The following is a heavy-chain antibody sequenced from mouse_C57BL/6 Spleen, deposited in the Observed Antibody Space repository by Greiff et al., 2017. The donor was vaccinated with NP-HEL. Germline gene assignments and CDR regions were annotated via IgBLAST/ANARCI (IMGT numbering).Heavy chain of an antibody. D-gene: IGHD4-1*01. J-gene: IGHJ4*01. Sequence: QVQLQQSGAELVRPGPSVKVSCKASGYAFTNYLIEWVKQRPGQGLEWIGVINPGSGGTNYNEKFKGKATLTADKSSSTAYMQLSSLTSEDSAVYFCARVLTPDAMDYWGQGTSVTVSS. CDR1: GYAFTNYL. V-gene: IGHV1-54*01. CDR3: ARVLTPDAMDY. CDR2: INPGSGGT.